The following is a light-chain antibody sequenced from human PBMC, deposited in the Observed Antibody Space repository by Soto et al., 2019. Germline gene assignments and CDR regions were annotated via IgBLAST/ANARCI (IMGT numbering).Light chain of an antibody. CDR2: AVS. CDR1: NNDIGSFNV. Sequence: QSASVSGSPGQSITISCTGSNNDIGSFNVVSWYQQHPGKAPKLIIYAVSKRPSGVSDRFSGSKSGNTASLTISEVQAEDESDYYCCSYAGSSTSWVFGGGTKLTVL. V-gene: IGLV2-23*02. J-gene: IGLJ3*02. CDR3: CSYAGSSTSWV.